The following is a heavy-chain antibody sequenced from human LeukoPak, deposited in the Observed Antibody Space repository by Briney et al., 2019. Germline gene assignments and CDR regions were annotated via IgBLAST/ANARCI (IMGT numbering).Heavy chain of an antibody. CDR3: ARDEWLYDSSGYLDY. Sequence: GGSLRLSCAASGFTFSSYAMYWVRQAPGKGLEWVAVISYDGSNKYYADSVKGRFTISRDNSKNTLYLQMNSLRAEDTAVYYCARDEWLYDSSGYLDYWGQGTLVTVSS. J-gene: IGHJ4*02. CDR2: ISYDGSNK. D-gene: IGHD3-22*01. CDR1: GFTFSSYA. V-gene: IGHV3-30*04.